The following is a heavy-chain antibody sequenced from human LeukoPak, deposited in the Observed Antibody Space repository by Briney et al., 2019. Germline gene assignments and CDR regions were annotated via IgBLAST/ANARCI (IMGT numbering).Heavy chain of an antibody. CDR1: GFTFSSYG. D-gene: IGHD6-6*01. Sequence: PGGSLRLSCAASGFTFSSYGMHWVRQAPGKGLEWVAFIRYDGSNKYYADSVKGRFTISRDNSKNTLYLQMNSLRAEDTAVYYCAKGSLTATNSSSPFWGQGTLVTVSS. J-gene: IGHJ4*02. CDR3: AKGSLTATNSSSPF. V-gene: IGHV3-30*02. CDR2: IRYDGSNK.